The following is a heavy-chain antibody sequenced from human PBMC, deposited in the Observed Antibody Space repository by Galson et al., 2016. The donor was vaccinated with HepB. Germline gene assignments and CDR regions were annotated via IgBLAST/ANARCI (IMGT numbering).Heavy chain of an antibody. CDR2: IIPVVGVA. J-gene: IGHJ5*01. CDR1: GGMFSGFA. CDR3: ARSPPNVAARQGWFNP. D-gene: IGHD6-6*01. Sequence: SVKVSCKASGGMFSGFAIHWVRQAPGQGLEWMGGIIPVVGVANYTQKFQGRVTMTADRSTTTAYMELRGLTSGDTAIYFCARSPPNVAARQGWFNPWGKGTLVTVTS. V-gene: IGHV1-69*10.